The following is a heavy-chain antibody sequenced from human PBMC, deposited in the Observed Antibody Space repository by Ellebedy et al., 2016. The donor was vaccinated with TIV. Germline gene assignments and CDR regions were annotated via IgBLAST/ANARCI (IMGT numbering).Heavy chain of an antibody. D-gene: IGHD5-18*01. CDR2: IYYSGST. CDR1: GGSINSSSYY. CDR3: STSTDTSLVY. Sequence: MPSETLSLTCTVSGGSINSSSYYWGWIRQPPGKGLEWIGSIYYSGSTFDNPSLKSRVTMSVDTSKNQFFLKLSSVTAADTAVYYCSTSTDTSLVYWGQGTLVTVSS. V-gene: IGHV4-39*01. J-gene: IGHJ1*01.